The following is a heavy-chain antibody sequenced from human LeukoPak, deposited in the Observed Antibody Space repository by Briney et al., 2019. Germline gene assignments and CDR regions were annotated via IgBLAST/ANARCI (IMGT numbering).Heavy chain of an antibody. CDR2: IKQDGSEK. J-gene: IGHJ4*02. D-gene: IGHD1-26*01. CDR1: GFTFRSYL. V-gene: IGHV3-7*01. Sequence: GGSLRLSCAASGFTFRSYLMSWVRQAPGKGLEWVPNIKQDGSEKYYVDSVKGRFTISRDNAKNSLYLQMNGLRAEDTAVYYCARQGGSFFSFSTFFDYWGQGTLVTVSS. CDR3: ARQGGSFFSFSTFFDY.